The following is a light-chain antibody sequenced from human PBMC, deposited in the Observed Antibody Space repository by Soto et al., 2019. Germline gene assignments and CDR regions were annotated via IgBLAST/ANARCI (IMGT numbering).Light chain of an antibody. CDR1: QSVSSSY. Sequence: EIVLTQSPGTLSLSPGERATLSCRASQSVSSSYLAWYQQKPGQAPRLLIYGASSRATGIPDRFSGSESGTDFTLTISRLEPEDFAVYYCQQYGSSPLTFGKGTKVEIK. J-gene: IGKJ1*01. CDR2: GAS. V-gene: IGKV3-20*01. CDR3: QQYGSSPLT.